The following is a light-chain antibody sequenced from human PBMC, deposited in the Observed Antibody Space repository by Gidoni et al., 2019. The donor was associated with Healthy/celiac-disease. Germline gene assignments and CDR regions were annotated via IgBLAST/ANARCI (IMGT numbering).Light chain of an antibody. V-gene: IGLV3-9*01. J-gene: IGLJ2*01. CDR2: RDS. CDR1: NIGSKN. Sequence: SYELTQPLTVSVALGQTARITCGGNNIGSKNMHWYQQKPGQAPVLVIYRDSNRPSVIPERFSGSNSGNTATLTIRRAQAGDEADYYFQVWDSSVVFGGGTKLTVL. CDR3: QVWDSSVV.